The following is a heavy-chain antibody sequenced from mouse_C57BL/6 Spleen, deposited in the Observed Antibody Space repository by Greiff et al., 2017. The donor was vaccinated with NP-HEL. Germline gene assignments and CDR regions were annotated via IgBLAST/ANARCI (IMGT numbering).Heavy chain of an antibody. J-gene: IGHJ3*01. CDR2: INPGSGGT. CDR1: GYAFTNYL. V-gene: IGHV1-54*01. D-gene: IGHD1-1*02. Sequence: QVQLQQSGAELVRPGTSVKVSCKASGYAFTNYLIEWVKQRPGQGLEWIGVINPGSGGTNYNGKFKGKATLSADKSSSTAYMQLSSLTSEDSAVYFCARSLYYGIPQGFAYWGQGTLVTVSA. CDR3: ARSLYYGIPQGFAY.